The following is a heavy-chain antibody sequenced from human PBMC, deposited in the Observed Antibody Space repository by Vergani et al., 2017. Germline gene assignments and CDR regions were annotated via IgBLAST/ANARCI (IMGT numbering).Heavy chain of an antibody. V-gene: IGHV4-4*03. D-gene: IGHD3-10*01. Sequence: QVQLQESGPGLVKPPGTLSLTCAVSGDSISSNNCWTWVRQPPGKGLEWIGEICHTEDTKYSPSLKSRVTVSVDESRNQVSLKLNAVTAADTAVYYCVRTVALWFGETKDGGWFDPWGQGTLVTVTS. CDR2: ICHTEDT. J-gene: IGHJ5*02. CDR1: GDSISSNNC. CDR3: VRTVALWFGETKDGGWFDP.